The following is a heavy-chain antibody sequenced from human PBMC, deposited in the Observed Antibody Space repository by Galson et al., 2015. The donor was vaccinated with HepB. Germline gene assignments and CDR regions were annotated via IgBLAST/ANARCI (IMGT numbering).Heavy chain of an antibody. D-gene: IGHD3-10*01. V-gene: IGHV3-48*02. J-gene: IGHJ2*01. CDR2: ISSTGTTM. CDR3: ARVYFGSGGSSAYWYFDL. CDR1: GFTFSSYT. Sequence: SLRLSCAASGFTFSSYTMNWVRQAPGKGLESVSYISSTGTTMHYADSAKGRFTISRDNAKNSLYLQMNSLRDEDTAVYYCARVYFGSGGSSAYWYFDLWGRGALVTVSS.